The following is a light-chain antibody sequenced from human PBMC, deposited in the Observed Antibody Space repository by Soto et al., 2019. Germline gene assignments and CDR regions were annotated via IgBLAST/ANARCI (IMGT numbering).Light chain of an antibody. Sequence: DIQMTQSPSSLSASVGDRVTITCRASQSISSYLSWYQQKPGKAPKLLIYAASSLQSGVPSRFSGSGSGTDFTLIISRLQPEDFATYFCQQGDSFLFTFGGGTKVDIK. J-gene: IGKJ4*01. CDR3: QQGDSFLFT. CDR1: QSISSY. V-gene: IGKV1-39*01. CDR2: AAS.